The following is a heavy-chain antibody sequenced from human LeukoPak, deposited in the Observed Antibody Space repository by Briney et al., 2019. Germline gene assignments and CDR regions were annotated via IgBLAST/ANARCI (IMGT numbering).Heavy chain of an antibody. J-gene: IGHJ4*02. CDR1: GGSISSGGYY. CDR2: IYYSGST. Sequence: SQTLSLTCTVSGGSISSGGYYWSWIRQHPGKGLEWIGYIYYSGSTYYNPSLKSRVTISVDTSKNQFSLKLSSVTAADTAVYYCAREGIAAAGTLYWGQGTLVTVSS. CDR3: AREGIAAAGTLY. V-gene: IGHV4-31*03. D-gene: IGHD6-13*01.